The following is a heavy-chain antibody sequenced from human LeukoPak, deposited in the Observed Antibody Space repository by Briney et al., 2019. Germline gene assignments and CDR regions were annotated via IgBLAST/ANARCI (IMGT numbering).Heavy chain of an antibody. D-gene: IGHD5-18*01. CDR1: GGSIDIYY. V-gene: IGHV4-59*01. CDR3: ARPLRYGYLEAFDI. J-gene: IGHJ3*02. CDR2: IYYTGST. Sequence: TSETLSPTCIVSGGSIDIYYWSWIRQPPGNGLEWIGYIYYTGSTNYNPSLKSRVTISVDTSKNQFSLKLSSVAAADTAVYYCARPLRYGYLEAFDIWGRGTMVTVSS.